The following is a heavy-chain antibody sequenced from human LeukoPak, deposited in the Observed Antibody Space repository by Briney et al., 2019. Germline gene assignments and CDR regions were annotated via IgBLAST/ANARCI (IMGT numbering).Heavy chain of an antibody. D-gene: IGHD6-19*01. J-gene: IGHJ4*02. CDR2: ISSSGSTI. CDR3: AKGSIAVAGNFDY. V-gene: IGHV3-11*01. CDR1: GFTFSDYY. Sequence: GGSLRLSCAASGFTFSDYYMSWIRQAPGKGLEWVSYISSSGSTIYYADSVKGRFTISRDNAKNSLYLQMNSLRAEDTALYYCAKGSIAVAGNFDYWGQGTLVTVSS.